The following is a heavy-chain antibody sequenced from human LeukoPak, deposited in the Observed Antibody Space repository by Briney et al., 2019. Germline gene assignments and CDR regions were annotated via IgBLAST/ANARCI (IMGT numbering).Heavy chain of an antibody. V-gene: IGHV3-74*01. CDR1: GFTFSSYW. CDR2: INSDGSTT. CDR3: ARGLYRSGWYYFDY. J-gene: IGHJ4*02. Sequence: PGGSLRLSCAASGFTFSSYWMHWVRQAPGKGLVWVSRINSDGSTTTYADSVKGRFTISRDNAKNTLFLQMNSLRAEDTAVYYCARGLYRSGWYYFDYWGQGTLVTVSS. D-gene: IGHD6-19*01.